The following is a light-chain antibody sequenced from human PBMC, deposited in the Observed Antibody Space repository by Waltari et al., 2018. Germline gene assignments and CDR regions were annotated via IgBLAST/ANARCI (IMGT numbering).Light chain of an antibody. V-gene: IGKV2-24*01. J-gene: IGKJ2*01. CDR3: MQAVQSPVT. CDR2: KIS. CDR1: QSLVHSDGNTY. Sequence: DIVMTQTPLSSPVTLGQPASISCRSSQSLVHSDGNTYLSWLHQRPGQPPRLPIYKISTRFSGVPDRFSGSGAGTDFTLKISRVEAEDVGVYYCMQAVQSPVTFGQGTKLEIK.